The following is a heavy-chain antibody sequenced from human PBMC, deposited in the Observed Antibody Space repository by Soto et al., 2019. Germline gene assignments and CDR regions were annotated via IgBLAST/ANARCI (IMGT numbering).Heavy chain of an antibody. CDR1: WYTLIRYY. D-gene: IGHD6-13*01. V-gene: IGHV1-46*03. Sequence: GAPMKGSRKASWYTLIRYYITWVRQAPGQGLEWMGIINPSGGTTSYAQKFQGRVTLTRDTSTSTVYMELSSLTSEDTAVYYCARDYSPDYWGQGTLVTVSS. J-gene: IGHJ4*02. CDR2: INPSGGTT. CDR3: ARDYSPDY.